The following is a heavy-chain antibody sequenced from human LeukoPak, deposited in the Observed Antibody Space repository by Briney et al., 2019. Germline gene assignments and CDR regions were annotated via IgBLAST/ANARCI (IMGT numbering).Heavy chain of an antibody. CDR1: GFTFNRFY. CDR2: ISSNGATT. D-gene: IGHD2/OR15-2a*01. Sequence: GGSLRLSCSASGFTFNRFYLHWVRQAPGKGLEFVSHISSNGATTYYADSVKGRFTISRDNSKNTLYLQMSSLRADDTAVYYCASLSTSHPVYWGQGTLVTVSS. V-gene: IGHV3-64D*06. CDR3: ASLSTSHPVY. J-gene: IGHJ4*02.